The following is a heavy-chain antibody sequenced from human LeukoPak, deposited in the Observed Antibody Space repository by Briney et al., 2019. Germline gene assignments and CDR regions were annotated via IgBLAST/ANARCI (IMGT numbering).Heavy chain of an antibody. D-gene: IGHD6-13*01. CDR3: ATGISSNYWFDP. J-gene: IGHJ5*02. Sequence: ASVKVSCKVSGYTLTELSMHWVRQAPGKGLEWMGGFDPEDSETIYAQKFRGRVTMTEDTSTDTAYMELSSLRSEDTAVYYCATGISSNYWFDPWGQGTLVTVSS. CDR1: GYTLTELS. V-gene: IGHV1-24*01. CDR2: FDPEDSET.